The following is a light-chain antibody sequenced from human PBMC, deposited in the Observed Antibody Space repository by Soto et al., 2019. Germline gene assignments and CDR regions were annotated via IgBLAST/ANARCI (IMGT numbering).Light chain of an antibody. CDR2: EGS. CDR1: SSDVGSYNL. V-gene: IGLV2-23*01. J-gene: IGLJ1*01. CDR3: CSYAGSSTDV. Sequence: QSALTQPASVSGSPGQSITISCTGTSSDVGSYNLVSWYQQHPGKAPKLMIYEGSKRPSGVSNRFSGSKSGNTASLTISGLQAEDEADYYCCSYAGSSTDVFGTGTKGTV.